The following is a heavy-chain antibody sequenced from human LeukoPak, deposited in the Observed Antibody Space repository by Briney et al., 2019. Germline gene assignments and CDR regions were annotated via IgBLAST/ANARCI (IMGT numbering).Heavy chain of an antibody. CDR2: IYYSGST. J-gene: IGHJ4*02. D-gene: IGHD6-13*01. Sequence: PSETLSLTCTVSGGSISSYYWSWIRQPPGKGLEWIGYIYYSGSTNYNPSLKSRVTISVDTSKSHFSLKLSSLTAADPAVYYCATAGSSWSSAFDYWGQGTLVTVSS. V-gene: IGHV4-59*01. CDR1: GGSISSYY. CDR3: ATAGSSWSSAFDY.